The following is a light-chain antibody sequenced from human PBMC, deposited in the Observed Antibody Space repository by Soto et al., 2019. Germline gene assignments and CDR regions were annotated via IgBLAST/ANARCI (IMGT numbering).Light chain of an antibody. Sequence: DIVMTQSPDSLAVSLGERATINCKSSQSVLYSSNNKNYLTWYQQKPGQPPKLLIYWASTRESGVPDRFSGSGSGTDFTLTISRLQPEDFAVYYCQYYETSPPRLTFGGGTKVDIK. CDR1: QSVLYSSNNKNY. CDR2: WAS. J-gene: IGKJ4*01. CDR3: QYYETSPPRLT. V-gene: IGKV4-1*01.